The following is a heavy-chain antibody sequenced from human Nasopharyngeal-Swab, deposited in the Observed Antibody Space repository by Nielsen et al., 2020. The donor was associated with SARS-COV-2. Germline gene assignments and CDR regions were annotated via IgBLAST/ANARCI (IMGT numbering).Heavy chain of an antibody. J-gene: IGHJ4*02. CDR1: GFTLSSYG. D-gene: IGHD3-3*01. Sequence: GESLKISCAASGFTLSSYGMHWVRQAPGKGLEWVAVISYDGSNKYYADSVKGRFTISRDNSKNTLYLQMNSLRAEDTAVYYCAKTRGYDFWSGLTGYWGQGTLVTVSS. V-gene: IGHV3-30*18. CDR3: AKTRGYDFWSGLTGY. CDR2: ISYDGSNK.